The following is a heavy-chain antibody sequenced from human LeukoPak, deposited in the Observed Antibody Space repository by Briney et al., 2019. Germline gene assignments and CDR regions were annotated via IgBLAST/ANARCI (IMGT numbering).Heavy chain of an antibody. J-gene: IGHJ6*02. CDR2: IYYSGST. CDR1: GGSISSGGYY. CDR3: ARWGELELRGYYYGMDV. D-gene: IGHD1-7*01. Sequence: SSETLSLTCTVSGGSISSGGYYWSWIRQHPGKGLEWIGYIYYSGSTYYNPSLKSRVTISVDTSKNQFSLKLSSVTAADTAVYYCARWGELELRGYYYGMDVWGQGTTVTVSS. V-gene: IGHV4-31*03.